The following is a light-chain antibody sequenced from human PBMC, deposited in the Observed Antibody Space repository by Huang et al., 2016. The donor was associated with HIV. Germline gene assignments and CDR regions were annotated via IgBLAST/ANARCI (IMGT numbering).Light chain of an antibody. CDR3: QQHDNWPWT. CDR2: GPS. Sequence: EIVLTQSPATLSVSPGERATLSCRASQSVSINLAWYQQRLGQAPRLLIYGPSTRASVFPARFSGSGSGAYFTLTINSLQSEDFGVYYCQQHDNWPWTFGQGTKVENK. J-gene: IGKJ1*01. CDR1: QSVSIN. V-gene: IGKV3-15*01.